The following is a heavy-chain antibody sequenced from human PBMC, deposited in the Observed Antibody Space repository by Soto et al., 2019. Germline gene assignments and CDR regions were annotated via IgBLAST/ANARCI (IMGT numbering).Heavy chain of an antibody. CDR3: ARSRTGTTYGGMDV. Sequence: GGSLRLSCAASGFTVSSNYMSWVRQAPGKGLDWVSVIYSGGGTYFADSVRGRFTISRDNSKNTLYLQMNSLRAEDTAVHYCARSRTGTTYGGMDVWGQGTTVTVSS. CDR2: IYSGGGT. J-gene: IGHJ6*02. CDR1: GFTVSSNY. V-gene: IGHV3-66*01. D-gene: IGHD1-7*01.